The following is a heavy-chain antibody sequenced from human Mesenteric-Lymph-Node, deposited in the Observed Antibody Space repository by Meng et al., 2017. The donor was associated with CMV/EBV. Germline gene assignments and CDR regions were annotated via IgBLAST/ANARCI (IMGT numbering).Heavy chain of an antibody. CDR2: IYHSGST. Sequence: AVSGGSISSSNWWSWVRQPPGKGLEWIGEIYHSGSTNYNPSLKSRVTISVDKSKNQFSLKLSSVTATDTAVYYCARKKLGIYWYFDHWGRGTLVTVSS. J-gene: IGHJ2*01. CDR1: GGSISSSNW. D-gene: IGHD7-27*01. V-gene: IGHV4-4*02. CDR3: ARKKLGIYWYFDH.